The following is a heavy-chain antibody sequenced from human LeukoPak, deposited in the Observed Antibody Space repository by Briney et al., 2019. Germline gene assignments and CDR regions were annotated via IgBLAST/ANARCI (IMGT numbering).Heavy chain of an antibody. Sequence: ASVKVSRKASGYTFTGYYMHWVRQAPGQGLEWMGWINPNSGGTNYAQKFQGRVTMTRDTSISTAYMELSRLRSDDTAVYYCASQSRIITIFGVVMTAHAFDIWGQGTMVTVSS. CDR1: GYTFTGYY. CDR3: ASQSRIITIFGVVMTAHAFDI. J-gene: IGHJ3*02. V-gene: IGHV1-2*02. D-gene: IGHD3-3*01. CDR2: INPNSGGT.